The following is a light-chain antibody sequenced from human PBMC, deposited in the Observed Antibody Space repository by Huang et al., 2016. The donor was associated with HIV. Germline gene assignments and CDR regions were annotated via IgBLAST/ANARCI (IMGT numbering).Light chain of an antibody. CDR3: QQYLTTPWT. CDR1: QNVVYKSHRMHY. Sequence: DIVMTQTPDSLAVSLGERATINCKASQNVVYKSHRMHYVAWFRQKPGHPPKLLIHGASVRASGVPDRFSGGGSGTDFTLTINNLQAADVAIYYCQQYLTTPWTFGQGTRLEI. J-gene: IGKJ1*01. CDR2: GAS. V-gene: IGKV4-1*01.